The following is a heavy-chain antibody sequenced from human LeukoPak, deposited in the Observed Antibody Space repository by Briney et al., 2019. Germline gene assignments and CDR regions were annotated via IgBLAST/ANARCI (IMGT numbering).Heavy chain of an antibody. CDR3: AKRLAVAGAYFDY. J-gene: IGHJ4*02. D-gene: IGHD6-19*01. Sequence: PGGSLRLSCAASGFTFSDYYMSWIRQAPGKGLEWVSYISSSSSYTNYADSVKGRFTISRDNAKNTLYLQMNSLRAEDTAVYYCAKRLAVAGAYFDYWGQGTLVTVSS. CDR1: GFTFSDYY. V-gene: IGHV3-11*03. CDR2: ISSSSSYT.